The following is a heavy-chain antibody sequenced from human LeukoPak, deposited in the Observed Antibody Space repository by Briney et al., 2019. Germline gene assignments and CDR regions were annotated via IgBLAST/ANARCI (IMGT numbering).Heavy chain of an antibody. CDR1: GYTFSNYG. CDR3: ARDNDKVVDH. V-gene: IGHV1-18*01. Sequence: ASVKVSCKTSGYTFSNYGLSWVRQAPGQGLEWMGWITAYNGNRLYAQRFQGRITLTTDTSTSTSYMELRSLEYDDTAIYYCARDNDKVVDHWGQGTLVTVSS. J-gene: IGHJ4*01. CDR2: ITAYNGNR. D-gene: IGHD1-1*01.